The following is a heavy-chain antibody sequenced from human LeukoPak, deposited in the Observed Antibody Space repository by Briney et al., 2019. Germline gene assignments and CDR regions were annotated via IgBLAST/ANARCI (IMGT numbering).Heavy chain of an antibody. CDR3: ATSYCGGDCYTNFWFDP. D-gene: IGHD2-21*02. Sequence: ASVKVSCKASGYAFIDYYMHWVRQAPGQGLEWMGRINPNTGGTNFAQKFQGRVTMTRDTSASTACMELCRLTSDDTAVYYCATSYCGGDCYTNFWFDPWGQGTLVTVSS. CDR1: GYAFIDYY. V-gene: IGHV1-2*06. CDR2: INPNTGGT. J-gene: IGHJ5*02.